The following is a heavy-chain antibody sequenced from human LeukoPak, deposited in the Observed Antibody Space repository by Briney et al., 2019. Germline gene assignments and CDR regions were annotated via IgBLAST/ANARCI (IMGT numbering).Heavy chain of an antibody. V-gene: IGHV4-31*03. J-gene: IGHJ6*03. CDR3: ASINPYCSGGSCYANYYYYYMDV. CDR1: GGSISSGGYY. D-gene: IGHD2-15*01. CDR2: IYYSGST. Sequence: SQTLSLTCTVSGGSISSGGYYWSWIRQHPGKGLEWIRYIYYSGSTYYNPSLKSRVTISVDTSRNQVSLKLSSVTAADTAVYYCASINPYCSGGSCYANYYYYYMDVWGKGTTVTVSS.